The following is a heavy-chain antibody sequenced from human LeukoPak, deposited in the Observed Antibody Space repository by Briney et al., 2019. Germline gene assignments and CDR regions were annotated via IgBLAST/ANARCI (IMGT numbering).Heavy chain of an antibody. D-gene: IGHD6-13*01. CDR2: IWYDGSNK. CDR3: ARDPRAFRAGVYYFDY. V-gene: IGHV3-33*01. Sequence: GGSLRLSCAASGFTFSSHGMHWVRQAPGKGLAWVAVIWYDGSNKYYADSVKGRFTISRVNSKNALYLKMNSLRAEDTAVYYCARDPRAFRAGVYYFDYWGQGTLVTVSS. J-gene: IGHJ4*02. CDR1: GFTFSSHG.